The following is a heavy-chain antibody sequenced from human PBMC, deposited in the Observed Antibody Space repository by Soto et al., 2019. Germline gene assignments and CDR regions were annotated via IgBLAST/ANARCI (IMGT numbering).Heavy chain of an antibody. CDR2: SIPVLGVG. Sequence: QVQLVQSGAEVKKPGSSVRVSCKASGGTFGNHAISWVRQAPGQGLEWLGGSIPVLGVGDNAQNFQGRVNITAEASTSTAYLELSSLRSEDTALYYCAREAGYTYGYVFDYWGQGTLVTVSS. CDR1: GGTFGNHA. CDR3: AREAGYTYGYVFDY. V-gene: IGHV1-69*01. D-gene: IGHD5-18*01. J-gene: IGHJ4*02.